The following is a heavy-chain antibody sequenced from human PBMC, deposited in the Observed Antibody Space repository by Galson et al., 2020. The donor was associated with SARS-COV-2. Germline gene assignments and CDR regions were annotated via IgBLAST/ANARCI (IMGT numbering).Heavy chain of an antibody. J-gene: IGHJ6*02. D-gene: IGHD3-9*01. V-gene: IGHV1-2*02. CDR3: ARLRYEDILTGYVDDV. CDR1: GYTFTDYY. CDR2: VNPKSGGT. Sequence: ASVLVSCKASGYTFTDYYIHWVRQAPGQGLEWMGWVNPKSGGTKEAQTVQGRVTMTRDTSISTAYLELNSLRSDDTAVYYCARLRYEDILTGYVDDVWGQGTMVTVSS.